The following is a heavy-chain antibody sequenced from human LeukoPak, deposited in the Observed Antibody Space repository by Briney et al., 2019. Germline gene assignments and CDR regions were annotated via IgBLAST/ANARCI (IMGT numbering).Heavy chain of an antibody. CDR3: ARRLQWLDWFDP. Sequence: SETLSLTCAVYGGSFSGYYWSWIRQPPGKGLEWIGEINHSGSTNYNPSLKSRVTISVDTSKNQFSLKLSSVTAADTTVYYCARRLQWLDWFDPWGQGTLVTVSS. V-gene: IGHV4-34*01. D-gene: IGHD6-19*01. J-gene: IGHJ5*02. CDR1: GGSFSGYY. CDR2: INHSGST.